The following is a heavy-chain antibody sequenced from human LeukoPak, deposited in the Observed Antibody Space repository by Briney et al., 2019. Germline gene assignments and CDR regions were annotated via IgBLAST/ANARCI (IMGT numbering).Heavy chain of an antibody. D-gene: IGHD6-13*01. CDR2: IIPILGIA. V-gene: IGHV1-69*04. CDR3: ARVRDLGDRGSSLLGMDV. Sequence: GASVKVSCKASGGTFSSYAISWVRQAPGQGLEWMGRIIPILGIANYAQKFQGRVTITADKSTSTAYMELSSLRSEDTAVYYCARVRDLGDRGSSLLGMDVWGQGTTVTVSS. CDR1: GGTFSSYA. J-gene: IGHJ6*02.